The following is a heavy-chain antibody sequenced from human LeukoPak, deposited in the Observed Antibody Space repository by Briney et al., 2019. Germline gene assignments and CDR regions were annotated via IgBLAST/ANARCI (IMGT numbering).Heavy chain of an antibody. J-gene: IGHJ4*02. D-gene: IGHD5-18*01. CDR1: GGSISSSNW. CDR2: IYHSGST. CDR3: ARGGLYSYASDY. Sequence: PSETLSLTCAVSGGSISSSNWWSWVRQPPGKGLEWIGEIYHSGSTNYNPSLKSRVTISVDTSKNQFSLKLSSVTAADTAVYYCARGGLYSYASDYWGQGTLVTVSS. V-gene: IGHV4-4*02.